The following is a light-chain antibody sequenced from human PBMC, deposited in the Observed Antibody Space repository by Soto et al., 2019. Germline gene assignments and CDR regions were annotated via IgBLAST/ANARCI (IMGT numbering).Light chain of an antibody. V-gene: IGLV2-14*03. CDR2: DVS. CDR3: SSYSTTSALV. J-gene: IGLJ2*01. CDR1: SADIGAFNY. Sequence: QSALTQPASVSGSPGQSITISCAGTSADIGAFNYVSWYQHHPGKAPKLLIYDVSDRPSGVSTRFSASKSANTASLTISGLQADDEGDYYCSSYSTTSALVFCGGTKLTVL.